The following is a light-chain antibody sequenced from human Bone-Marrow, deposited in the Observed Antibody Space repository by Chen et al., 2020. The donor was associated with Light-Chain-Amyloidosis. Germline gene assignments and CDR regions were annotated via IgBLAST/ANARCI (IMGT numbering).Light chain of an antibody. J-gene: IGKJ4*01. CDR1: QTTGSYY. CDR3: QQYGTSPLT. Sequence: EIVLTQSPGTLSLSPGEGANLSCRASQTTGSYYLTWYQQKFGQAPRLLIYGSSSRATGIPDRFTGSGSGTDFTLTINRLEPEDFAMYYCQQYGTSPLTFGGGTKVEIK. V-gene: IGKV3-20*01. CDR2: GSS.